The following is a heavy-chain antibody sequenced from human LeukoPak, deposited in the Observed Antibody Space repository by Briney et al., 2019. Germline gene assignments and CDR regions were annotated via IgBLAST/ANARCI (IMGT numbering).Heavy chain of an antibody. J-gene: IGHJ4*02. V-gene: IGHV3-20*04. CDR2: INWDGSST. D-gene: IGHD1-26*01. CDR1: GFTFDDYG. Sequence: GGSLRLSCAASGFTFDDYGMILVRQAPGKGLEWVSGINWDGSSTGYADSVKGRFTISRDNARNSLYLQMNSLRAEDTAVYYCRFTYSGSWVYFDYWGQGTLVAVSS. CDR3: RFTYSGSWVYFDY.